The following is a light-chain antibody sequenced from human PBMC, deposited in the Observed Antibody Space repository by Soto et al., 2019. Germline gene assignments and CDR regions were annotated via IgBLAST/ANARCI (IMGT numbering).Light chain of an antibody. J-gene: IGKJ4*01. V-gene: IGKV3-20*01. CDR2: GAS. Sequence: EIVLTQSPGTLSLSPGEGDTLSCRASQSVSSNSLAWYQQKPGQAPTLLIYGASTRATGIPDRFSGSGSGTDFTLTINSLDPEDFAVYYCQQYGSSPLTFGGGTKVEIK. CDR3: QQYGSSPLT. CDR1: QSVSSNS.